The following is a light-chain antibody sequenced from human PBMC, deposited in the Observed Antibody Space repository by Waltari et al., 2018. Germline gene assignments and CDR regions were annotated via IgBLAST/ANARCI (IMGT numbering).Light chain of an antibody. J-gene: IGKJ1*01. CDR2: AAS. V-gene: IGKV3-20*01. CDR3: QHYVRLPVT. Sequence: EIVLTQSPGTLSVSPGERATLSCRASENISKYLTWYQQKPGQAPRLLIYAASTRATGIPDRFSGSGFGTDFSLTISSLEPEDFAVYYCQHYVRLPVTFGQGTEVEIK. CDR1: ENISKY.